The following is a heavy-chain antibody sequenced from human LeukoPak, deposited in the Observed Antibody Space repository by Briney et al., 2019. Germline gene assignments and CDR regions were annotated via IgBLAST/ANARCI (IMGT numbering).Heavy chain of an antibody. V-gene: IGHV3-48*01. D-gene: IGHD3-10*01. CDR3: ARSPRIRGVITHFDS. Sequence: GGSLRLSCAASGFIFSTYNMNWVRQAPGKGLEWVSHIYGSSNVIYYADPVKGRFTISRDNAKNSLYLQMNSLRAEDTAVYYCARSPRIRGVITHFDSWGQGTLVTVSS. CDR2: IYGSSNVI. J-gene: IGHJ5*01. CDR1: GFIFSTYN.